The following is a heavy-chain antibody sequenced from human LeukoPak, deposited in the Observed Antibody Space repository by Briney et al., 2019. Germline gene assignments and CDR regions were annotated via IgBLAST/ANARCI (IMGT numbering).Heavy chain of an antibody. J-gene: IGHJ5*02. CDR3: ARGFIAAPQNWFDP. CDR2: IYYSGST. CDR1: GDSIGDSY. V-gene: IGHV4-30-4*01. Sequence: PSETLSLTCSVSGDSIGDSYWSWIRQPPGKGLEWIGYIYYSGSTYYNPSLKSRVTISVDTSKNQFSLKLSSVTAADTAVYYCARGFIAAPQNWFDPWGQGTLVTVSS. D-gene: IGHD6-13*01.